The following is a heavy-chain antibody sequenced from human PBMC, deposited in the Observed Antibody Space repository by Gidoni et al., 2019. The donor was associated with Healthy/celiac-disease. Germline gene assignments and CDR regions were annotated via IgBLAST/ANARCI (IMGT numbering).Heavy chain of an antibody. Sequence: EVQLLASGGGLVQPGGSLRLSCAASGFTFSRYAMSWVRQAPGKGLEWVSAISGSGGSTYYADSVKGRFTISRDNSKNTLYLQMNSLRAEDTAIYYCAKGGYKVSSGWSHYYYYYMDVWGKGTTVTVSS. CDR3: AKGGYKVSSGWSHYYYYYMDV. CDR2: ISGSGGST. D-gene: IGHD6-19*01. J-gene: IGHJ6*03. CDR1: GFTFSRYA. V-gene: IGHV3-23*01.